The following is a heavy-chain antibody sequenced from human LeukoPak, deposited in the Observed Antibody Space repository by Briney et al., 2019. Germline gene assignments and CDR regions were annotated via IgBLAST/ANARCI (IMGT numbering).Heavy chain of an antibody. CDR3: ARRMGYSSGWYLDY. V-gene: IGHV1-69*13. CDR1: GGTFSSYA. J-gene: IGHJ4*02. CDR2: IIPIFGTA. Sequence: ASVKVSCKASGGTFSSYAISWVRQAPGQGLEWMGGIIPIFGTANYAQKFQGRVTITADESTSTAYMELSSLRSEDTAVYYCARRMGYSSGWYLDYWGQGTLVTVSS. D-gene: IGHD6-19*01.